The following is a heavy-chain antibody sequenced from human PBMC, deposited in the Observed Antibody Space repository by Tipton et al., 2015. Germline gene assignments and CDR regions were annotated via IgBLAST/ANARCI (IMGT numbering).Heavy chain of an antibody. CDR1: GFTFSSYA. J-gene: IGHJ6*02. V-gene: IGHV3-23*01. Sequence: GSLRLSCAASGFTFSSYAMTWVRQAPGKGLECVSGISGSARSTYYADSVKGRFTISRDNSKNTLYLQMNSLRAEDTAVYYCAKDQIAQNDYSSYGMDVWGQGTTVTVSS. D-gene: IGHD4-11*01. CDR3: AKDQIAQNDYSSYGMDV. CDR2: ISGSARST.